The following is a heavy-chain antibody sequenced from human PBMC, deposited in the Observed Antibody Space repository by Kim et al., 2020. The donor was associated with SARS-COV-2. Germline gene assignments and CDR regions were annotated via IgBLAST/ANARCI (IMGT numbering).Heavy chain of an antibody. V-gene: IGHV4-4*02. D-gene: IGHD6-13*01. CDR1: GGSISSSNS. J-gene: IGHJ4*02. Sequence: SETLSLTCAVSGGSISSSNSWSWVRQPPGRGLEWIGEIYHSGSTSYNPSLKSRVTISVDKSKNQFALSLNSVTAADTAVYYGARGGVAALIDYWGQGTLVTVSS. CDR2: IYHSGST. CDR3: ARGGVAALIDY.